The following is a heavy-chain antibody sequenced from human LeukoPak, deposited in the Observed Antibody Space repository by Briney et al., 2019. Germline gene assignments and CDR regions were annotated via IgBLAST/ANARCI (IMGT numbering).Heavy chain of an antibody. Sequence: GASVKVSCKASGYTFTGYYMHWLRQAPGQGLEWMGWINPNSGGTNYAQKFQGRVTMTRDTSISTAYMELSRLRSDDTAVYYCARDPAADSSGGCWGQGTLVTVSS. CDR3: ARDPAADSSGGC. J-gene: IGHJ4*02. CDR1: GYTFTGYY. CDR2: INPNSGGT. V-gene: IGHV1-2*02. D-gene: IGHD3-22*01.